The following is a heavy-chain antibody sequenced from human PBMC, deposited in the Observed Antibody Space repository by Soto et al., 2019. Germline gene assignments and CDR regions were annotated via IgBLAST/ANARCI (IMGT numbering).Heavy chain of an antibody. J-gene: IGHJ4*02. V-gene: IGHV3-21*01. CDR3: ARDYGASPEKDGDYVGY. CDR1: GFTFSSYS. Sequence: EVQLVESGGGLVKPGGSLRLSCAASGFTFSSYSMNWFRQAPGKGLEWVSSISSSSSYIYYADSVKGRFTISRDNAKNSLYLQMNRLRADDTAVYDCARDYGASPEKDGDYVGYWGQGTLVTVSS. CDR2: ISSSSSYI. D-gene: IGHD4-17*01.